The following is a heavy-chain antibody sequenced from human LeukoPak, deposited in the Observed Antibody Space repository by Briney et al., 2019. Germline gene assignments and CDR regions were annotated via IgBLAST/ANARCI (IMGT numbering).Heavy chain of an antibody. Sequence: ASVKVSCKASGYTFTGYYMHWVRQAPGQGLEWMGRINPNSGGTNYAQKFQGRVTMTRDTSISTAYRELSRLRSDDTAVYYCARAGYSGYDSPVYWGQGTLVTVSS. D-gene: IGHD5-12*01. CDR1: GYTFTGYY. CDR2: INPNSGGT. CDR3: ARAGYSGYDSPVY. V-gene: IGHV1-2*06. J-gene: IGHJ4*02.